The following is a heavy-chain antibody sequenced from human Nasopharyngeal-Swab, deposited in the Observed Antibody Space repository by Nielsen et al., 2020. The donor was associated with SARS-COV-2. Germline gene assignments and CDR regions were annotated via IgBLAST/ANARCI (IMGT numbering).Heavy chain of an antibody. D-gene: IGHD3-10*01. CDR3: AKTKVLLFYYMDV. V-gene: IGHV3-48*01. J-gene: IGHJ6*03. Sequence: GESLKISCAASGFTFSSYSMNWVRQAPGKGLEWVSYISSSSSTIYYADSVKGRFTISRDNSKNTLYLQMNSLRAEDTAVYYCAKTKVLLFYYMDVWGKGTTVTVSS. CDR2: ISSSSSTI. CDR1: GFTFSSYS.